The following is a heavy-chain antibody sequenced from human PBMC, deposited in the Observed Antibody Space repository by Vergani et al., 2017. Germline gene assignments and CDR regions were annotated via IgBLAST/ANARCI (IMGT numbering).Heavy chain of an antibody. V-gene: IGHV1-69*13. CDR3: SRLGGAYCGGDSSSNWFDP. Sequence: QVQLVQSGAEVKKPGSSVKVSCKASGGTFSSYAISWVRQAPGQGLEWMGRIIPIFGTANYAQKFQGRVTITADESTSTAYMELSSLRSEDTAVYYCSRLGGAYCGGDSSSNWFDPWGQGTLVTVSS. D-gene: IGHD2-21*02. CDR2: IIPIFGTA. CDR1: GGTFSSYA. J-gene: IGHJ5*01.